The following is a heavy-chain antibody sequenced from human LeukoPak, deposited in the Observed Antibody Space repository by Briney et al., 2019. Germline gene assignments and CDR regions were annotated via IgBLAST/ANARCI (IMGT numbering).Heavy chain of an antibody. V-gene: IGHV3-30*18. CDR3: AKGSRTYYDVLTGYYDY. CDR1: GFTFSSYG. J-gene: IGHJ4*02. Sequence: PGGSLRLSCAASGFTFSSYGMHWVRQAPGKGLEWVAVISYDGTNKYYADSAKGRFTISRDDSKNTLFLQMNSLRAEDTAVYYCAKGSRTYYDVLTGYYDYWGQGTLVTVSS. CDR2: ISYDGTNK. D-gene: IGHD3-9*01.